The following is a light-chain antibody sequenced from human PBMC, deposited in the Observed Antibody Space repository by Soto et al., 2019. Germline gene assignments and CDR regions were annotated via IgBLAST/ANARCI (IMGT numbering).Light chain of an antibody. V-gene: IGLV1-40*01. CDR3: QSYDSSLSDWV. Sequence: VLTQPPSVSGAPGQRVTISCTGSSSNIGSGYDVHWYQQLPGTAPKLLIYGNTNRPSGVPDRFSGSKSGTSASLAITGLQAEDEADYYCQSYDSSLSDWVFGGGTQLTVL. CDR2: GNT. CDR1: SSNIGSGYD. J-gene: IGLJ3*02.